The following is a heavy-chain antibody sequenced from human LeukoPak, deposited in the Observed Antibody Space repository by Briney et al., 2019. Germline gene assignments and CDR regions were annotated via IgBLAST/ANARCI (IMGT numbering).Heavy chain of an antibody. CDR1: GFSLDEYT. J-gene: IGHJ4*02. CDR2: LSWFGGYT. CDR3: AKEARGARWTGFDS. V-gene: IGHV3-43*01. D-gene: IGHD1-1*01. Sequence: GGSLRLSCAPSGFSLDEYTVHWVRQAPGKGLEWVSLLSWFGGYTYYADSVQGRFTLSRDYSKNSLYLQMNSLRTEDTAFYYCAKEARGARWTGFDSWGQGTLSPSPQ.